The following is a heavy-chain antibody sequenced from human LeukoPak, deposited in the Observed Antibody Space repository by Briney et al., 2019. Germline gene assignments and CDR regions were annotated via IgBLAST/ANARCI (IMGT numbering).Heavy chain of an antibody. V-gene: IGHV3-23*01. CDR1: GFTFSSYA. D-gene: IGHD2-15*01. Sequence: PGGSLRLSCAASGFTFSSYAMSWVRQAPGKGLEWVSAISGSGGRTYYADFAKGRFTISRDNSKNTLYLQMNSLRAEDTAIYYCAKNLPGYCSGGSCYTLVGFDYWGQGTLVTVSS. CDR2: ISGSGGRT. J-gene: IGHJ4*02. CDR3: AKNLPGYCSGGSCYTLVGFDY.